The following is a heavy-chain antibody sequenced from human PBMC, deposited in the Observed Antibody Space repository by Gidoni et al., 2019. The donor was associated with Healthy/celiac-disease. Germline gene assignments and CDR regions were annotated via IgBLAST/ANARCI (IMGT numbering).Heavy chain of an antibody. J-gene: IGHJ6*02. Sequence: QVQLVQSGAEVKKPGASVKVSCKASGYTFTSYAMHWVRQAPGQRLEWMGWINAGNGNTKYSQKFQGRVTITRDTSASTAYMELSSLRSEDTAVYYCARDQVGLSNYYYDYGMDVWGQGTTVTVSS. CDR3: ARDQVGLSNYYYDYGMDV. D-gene: IGHD1-26*01. CDR2: INAGNGNT. V-gene: IGHV1-3*01. CDR1: GYTFTSYA.